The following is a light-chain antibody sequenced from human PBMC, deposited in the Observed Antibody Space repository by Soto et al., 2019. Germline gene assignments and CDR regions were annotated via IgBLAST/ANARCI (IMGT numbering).Light chain of an antibody. CDR2: LNSDGSH. J-gene: IGLJ2*01. V-gene: IGLV4-69*01. CDR1: SGHSSYA. Sequence: QLVLTQSPSASASLGASVKLTCTLSSGHSSYAIAWHQQLPEKGPRYLMKLNSDGSHSKGDGIPDRFSGSSSGAERYLTISSLQSDGEADYYCQTWGTGIVVFGGGTKVTVL. CDR3: QTWGTGIVV.